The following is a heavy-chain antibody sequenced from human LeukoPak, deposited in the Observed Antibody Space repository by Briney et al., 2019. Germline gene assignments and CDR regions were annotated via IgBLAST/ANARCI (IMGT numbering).Heavy chain of an antibody. CDR1: GYTFTGYY. Sequence: ASVKVSCKASGYTFTGYYMHWVRQAPGQGLERMGWINPNSGGTNYAQKFQGRVTMTRDTSISTAYMELSRLRSDDMAVYYCARGALPAYYYDSSGYPIDYWGQGTLVTVSS. CDR2: INPNSGGT. J-gene: IGHJ4*02. V-gene: IGHV1-2*02. D-gene: IGHD3-22*01. CDR3: ARGALPAYYYDSSGYPIDY.